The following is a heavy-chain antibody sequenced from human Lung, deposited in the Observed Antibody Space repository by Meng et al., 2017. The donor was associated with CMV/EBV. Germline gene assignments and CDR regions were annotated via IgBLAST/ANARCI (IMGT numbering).Heavy chain of an antibody. V-gene: IGHV3-11*04. CDR2: ISSSGSIK. D-gene: IGHD1-26*01. J-gene: IGHJ5*02. Sequence: AYGFIFSDYDMTWIRQAPGKGLEWVSYISSSGSIKKYADSVEGRFTISRDNAKKSLYLQMNSLRAEDTAFYYCARDFSAVHNWFDAWGRGTLVTVSS. CDR3: ARDFSAVHNWFDA. CDR1: GFIFSDYD.